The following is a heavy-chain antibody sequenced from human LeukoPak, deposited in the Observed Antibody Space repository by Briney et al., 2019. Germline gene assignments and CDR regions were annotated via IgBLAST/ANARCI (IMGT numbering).Heavy chain of an antibody. D-gene: IGHD5-18*01. CDR2: ISYDGSNK. CDR3: AREVDTATFDY. Sequence: PGRSLRLSCAASGFTFSSYAMHWVRQAPGKGLEWVAVISYDGSNKYYADFVKGRFTISRDNSKNTLYLQMNSLRAEDTAVYYCAREVDTATFDYWGQGTLVTISS. J-gene: IGHJ4*02. V-gene: IGHV3-30-3*01. CDR1: GFTFSSYA.